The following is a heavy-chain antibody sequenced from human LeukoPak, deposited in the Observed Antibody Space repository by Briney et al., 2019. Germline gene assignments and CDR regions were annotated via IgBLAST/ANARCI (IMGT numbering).Heavy chain of an antibody. J-gene: IGHJ2*01. CDR2: IYTSGST. V-gene: IGHV4-61*02. CDR3: ARHPPTIFGHFDL. D-gene: IGHD3-9*01. Sequence: SETLSLTCTVSGDSIGTINYYWSWIRQPAGKGLEWIGRIYTSGSTNYNPSLKSRVTISVDTSKNQFSLKMSSLTAADTAVYYCARHPPTIFGHFDLWGRGTLVTVSS. CDR1: GDSIGTINYY.